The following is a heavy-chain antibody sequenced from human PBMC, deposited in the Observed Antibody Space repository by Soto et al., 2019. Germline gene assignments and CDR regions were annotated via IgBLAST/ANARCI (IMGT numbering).Heavy chain of an antibody. V-gene: IGHV1-69*13. Sequence: SVKVSCKASGGTFSSYAISWVRQAPGQGLEWMGGIIPIFGTANYAQKFQGRVTITADASTSTAYMELSSLRSEDTAVYYCAAARLDYYDSSCLNESFDIWGRGTMVTVSS. CDR2: IIPIFGTA. D-gene: IGHD3-22*01. J-gene: IGHJ3*02. CDR1: GGTFSSYA. CDR3: AAARLDYYDSSCLNESFDI.